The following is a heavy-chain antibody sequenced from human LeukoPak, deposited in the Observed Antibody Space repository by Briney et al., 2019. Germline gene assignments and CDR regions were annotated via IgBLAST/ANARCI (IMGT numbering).Heavy chain of an antibody. J-gene: IGHJ4*02. Sequence: SETLSLTCTVSGGSITNYYWSWIRQPAGKGLEWIGYVYYSGSTYYNPSLKSRVTMSVDTSKNQFSLKLSSVTAVDTAVYYCARSVDGGNSPFDYWGQGTLVTVSS. CDR1: GGSITNYY. D-gene: IGHD4-23*01. CDR3: ARSVDGGNSPFDY. CDR2: VYYSGST. V-gene: IGHV4-59*04.